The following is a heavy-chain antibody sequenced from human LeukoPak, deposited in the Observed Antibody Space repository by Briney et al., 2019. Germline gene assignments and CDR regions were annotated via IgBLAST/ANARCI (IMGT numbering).Heavy chain of an antibody. Sequence: PGRSLRLSCAASGFTFSDYYMNWLRQAPGKGLEWVSYISSSGSTIYYTDSVKGRFTISRDNAKNSLYLQMNRLRAEDTAVYYCARDGKYSYGAPFDYWGQGTLVTVSS. D-gene: IGHD5-18*01. V-gene: IGHV3-11*01. J-gene: IGHJ4*02. CDR1: GFTFSDYY. CDR2: ISSSGSTI. CDR3: ARDGKYSYGAPFDY.